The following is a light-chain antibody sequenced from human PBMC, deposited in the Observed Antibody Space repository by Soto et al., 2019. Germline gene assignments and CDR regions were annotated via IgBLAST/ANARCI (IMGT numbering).Light chain of an antibody. V-gene: IGKV1-5*03. CDR1: QGIGNA. J-gene: IGKJ1*01. Sequence: IQMTQSPSSLSASVGDRVSISCRASQGIGNALGWYQQKPGKPPKVLIYKASSLESGVPSRFSGSGSGTEFTLTISSLQPDDFATYYCQQYNSYSPTFGQGTKVDIK. CDR3: QQYNSYSPT. CDR2: KAS.